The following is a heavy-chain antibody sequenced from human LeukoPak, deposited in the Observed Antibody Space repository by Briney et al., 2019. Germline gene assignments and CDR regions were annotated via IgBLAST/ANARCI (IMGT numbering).Heavy chain of an antibody. CDR2: INPNSGDT. CDR3: ARANPLYCSSTTCLFDY. D-gene: IGHD2-2*01. CDR1: GYTFTGYY. V-gene: IGHV1-2*02. J-gene: IGHJ4*02. Sequence: VASVKVSCKASGYTFTGYYMHWVRQAPGQGCEWVGWINPNSGDTNYAQKFQGRVTMTRDTSISTAHMELSRLRSDDTAVYYCARANPLYCSSTTCLFDYWGQGTLVTVSS.